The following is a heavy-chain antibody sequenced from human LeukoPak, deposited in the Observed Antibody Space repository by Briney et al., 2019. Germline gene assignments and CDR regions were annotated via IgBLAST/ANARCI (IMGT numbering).Heavy chain of an antibody. CDR3: AREAERRIVN. J-gene: IGHJ4*02. CDR2: SHPSGTT. D-gene: IGHD1-1*01. CDR1: GFPISSGYY. Sequence: PSEDLSLTCVVSGFPISSGYYWGWIRQPPGRGLEWIVNSHPSGTTFYNSSLKSRVAMSIDTSKNQFSLKLVSVTAADTAVYYCAREAERRIVNWGQGTLVTVSS. V-gene: IGHV4-38-2*02.